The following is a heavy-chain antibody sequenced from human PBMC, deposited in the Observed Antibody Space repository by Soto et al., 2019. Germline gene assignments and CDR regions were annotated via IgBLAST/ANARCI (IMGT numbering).Heavy chain of an antibody. Sequence: GSLRLSCAASGFTFSSYWMHWVRQAPGKGLVWVSRINSDGSSTSYADSVKGRFTISRDNAKNTLYLQMNSLRAEDTAVYYCAMQQLVGYFDYWGQGTLVTVSS. J-gene: IGHJ4*02. CDR2: INSDGSST. CDR3: AMQQLVGYFDY. V-gene: IGHV3-74*01. D-gene: IGHD6-13*01. CDR1: GFTFSSYW.